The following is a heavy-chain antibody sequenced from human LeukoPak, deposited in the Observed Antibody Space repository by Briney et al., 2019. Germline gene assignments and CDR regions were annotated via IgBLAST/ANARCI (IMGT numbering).Heavy chain of an antibody. J-gene: IGHJ4*02. V-gene: IGHV3-11*04. Sequence: PGGSLRLSCAASGFTFTDHYMTWIRQTPGKGLEWLSYIDNSGSATYYVDSVKGRFTISRDNAKNSLYLHMNSLRAEDTAVYYCARASLARRITMVRGVIFPFDYWGQGTLVTVSS. CDR1: GFTFTDHY. D-gene: IGHD3-10*01. CDR3: ARASLARRITMVRGVIFPFDY. CDR2: IDNSGSAT.